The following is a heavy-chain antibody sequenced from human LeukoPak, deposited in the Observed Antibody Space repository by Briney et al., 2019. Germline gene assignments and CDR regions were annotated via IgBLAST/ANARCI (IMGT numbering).Heavy chain of an antibody. D-gene: IGHD6-19*01. CDR3: ARDVRPSSVAVAVDAFDI. Sequence: SETLSLTCTVSGGSISSSSHYWGWIRQPPGKGLEWIGIIYYSGRTFYNSSLRSRVTISVDTSKNQFSLNLSSVTAADTAVYYCARDVRPSSVAVAVDAFDIWGQGTMVTVSS. J-gene: IGHJ3*02. CDR2: IYYSGRT. CDR1: GGSISSSSHY. V-gene: IGHV4-39*02.